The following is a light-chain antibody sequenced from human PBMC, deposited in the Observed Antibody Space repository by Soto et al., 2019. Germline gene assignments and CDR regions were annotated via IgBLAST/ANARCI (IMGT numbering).Light chain of an antibody. V-gene: IGKV3-20*01. CDR1: QSVSSSY. Sequence: EIVLTQSPGTLSLSPGERATLSCRASQSVSSSYLAWYQQKPGQAPRLLIYGASSRATGIPDRFSGSGSVTDLTLTISRLEPEDFAVYYCQQYGSSPETFGQGTKVEIK. J-gene: IGKJ1*01. CDR2: GAS. CDR3: QQYGSSPET.